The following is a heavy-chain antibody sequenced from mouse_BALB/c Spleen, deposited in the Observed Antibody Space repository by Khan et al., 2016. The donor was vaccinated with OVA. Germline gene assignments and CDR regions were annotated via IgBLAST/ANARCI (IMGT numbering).Heavy chain of an antibody. CDR1: GYSITSDYA. CDR2: ISYSGST. V-gene: IGHV3-2*02. J-gene: IGHJ4*01. CDR3: ARDGSRYNYAMDY. Sequence: DVQLQESGPGLVKPSQSLSLTCTVTGYSITSDYAWNWIRQFPGNKLEWMGYISYSGSTNYHPALKSRISIPRDTSNNQFFLQLNSVTTEDTATDYCARDGSRYNYAMDYWGQGTSVTVSS. D-gene: IGHD2-3*01.